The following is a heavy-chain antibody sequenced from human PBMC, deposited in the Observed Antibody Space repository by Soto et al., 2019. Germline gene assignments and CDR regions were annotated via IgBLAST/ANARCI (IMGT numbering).Heavy chain of an antibody. CDR1: GGSISSYY. D-gene: IGHD2-8*01. J-gene: IGHJ4*02. CDR2: IYYSGST. V-gene: IGHV4-59*01. CDR3: ARDAPGVYFDY. Sequence: QVQLQESGPGLAKPSETLSLTCTVSGGSISSYYWSWIRQPPGKGLEWIGYIYYSGSTNYNPSLKSRVTTSADTSKNQFSLTRSSVTAADTAVYYCARDAPGVYFDYWGQGSLVTVSS.